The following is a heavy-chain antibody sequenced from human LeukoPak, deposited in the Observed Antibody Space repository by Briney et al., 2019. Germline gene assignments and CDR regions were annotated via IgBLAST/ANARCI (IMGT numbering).Heavy chain of an antibody. D-gene: IGHD1-26*01. V-gene: IGHV3-64*01. CDR3: ARLDSGSYAVDY. CDR2: ISSNGGST. CDR1: GFTFSSYA. Sequence: GGSLRLSCAASGFTFSSYAMHWVRQAPGKGLEYVSAISSNGGSTYYANSVKGRFTISRDNSKNTLYLQMGSLRAEDMAVYYCARLDSGSYAVDYWGQGTLVTVSS. J-gene: IGHJ4*02.